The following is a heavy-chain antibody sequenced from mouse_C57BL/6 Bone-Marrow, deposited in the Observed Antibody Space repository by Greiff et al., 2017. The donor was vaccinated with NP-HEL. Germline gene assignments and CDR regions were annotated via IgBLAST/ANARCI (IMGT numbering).Heavy chain of an antibody. D-gene: IGHD1-1*01. J-gene: IGHJ2*01. V-gene: IGHV1-72*01. CDR2: IDPNSGGT. CDR1: GYTFTSYW. Sequence: QSCKASGYTFTSYWMHWVKQRPGRGLEWIGRIDPNSGGTKYNEKFKSKATLTVDKPSSTAYMQLSSLTSEDSAVYYCARWGTTVVHYFDYWGQGTTLTVSS. CDR3: ARWGTTVVHYFDY.